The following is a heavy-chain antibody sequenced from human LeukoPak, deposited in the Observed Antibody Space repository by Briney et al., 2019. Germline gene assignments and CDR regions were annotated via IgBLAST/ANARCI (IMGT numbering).Heavy chain of an antibody. Sequence: ASVKVSCKASGYTFTKYDINWVRQATGQGLEWMGWMNPNSGNTGYAQKFQGRVTMTRSTSISTAYMELSSLRSGDTAVYYCARGRTTGNDFDYWGQGTLVTVSS. CDR3: ARGRTTGNDFDY. J-gene: IGHJ4*02. V-gene: IGHV1-8*01. D-gene: IGHD1-1*01. CDR1: GYTFTKYD. CDR2: MNPNSGNT.